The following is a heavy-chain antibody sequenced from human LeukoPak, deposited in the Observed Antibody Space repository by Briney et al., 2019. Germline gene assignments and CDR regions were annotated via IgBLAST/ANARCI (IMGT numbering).Heavy chain of an antibody. D-gene: IGHD3-22*01. CDR3: ARDPRSRRDYDSSGYYGGCGH. Sequence: ASVKVSCKTSGYTFTGYYVHWVRQAPGQGLEWMGWINLNSGGTNYAQKFQGRVTMTRDTSISTAYMELSRLRSDDTAMYYCARDPRSRRDYDSSGYYGGCGHWGQGTLVTVSS. CDR2: INLNSGGT. V-gene: IGHV1-2*02. J-gene: IGHJ4*02. CDR1: GYTFTGYY.